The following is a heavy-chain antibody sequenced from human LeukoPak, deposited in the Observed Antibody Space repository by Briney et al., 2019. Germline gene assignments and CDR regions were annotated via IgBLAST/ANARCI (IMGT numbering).Heavy chain of an antibody. CDR1: GFTVSSNY. CDR3: VFVKRNTNWFDP. V-gene: IGHV3-53*01. CDR2: LYSGGTT. D-gene: IGHD1/OR15-1a*01. Sequence: PGGSLRLSCAASGFTVSSNYMSWVRQAPGKGLECVSILYSGGTTYYADSVKGRSTISRDNSKNTLSPQMNNVRAEDTAVYYCVFVKRNTNWFDPWGQGTLVTVSS. J-gene: IGHJ5*02.